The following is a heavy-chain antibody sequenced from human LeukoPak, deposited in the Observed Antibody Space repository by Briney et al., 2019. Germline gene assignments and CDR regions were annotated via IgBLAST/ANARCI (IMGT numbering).Heavy chain of an antibody. CDR3: VCARSLWFGELPRLTQFDP. Sequence: SETLSLTCTVSGYSISSGYYWGWIRQPPGKGLEWIGSIYHSGSTYYNPSLKSRVTISVDTSKNQFSLKLSSVTAADTAVYYCVCARSLWFGELPRLTQFDPWGQGTLVTVSS. D-gene: IGHD3-10*01. V-gene: IGHV4-38-2*02. CDR2: IYHSGST. CDR1: GYSISSGYY. J-gene: IGHJ5*02.